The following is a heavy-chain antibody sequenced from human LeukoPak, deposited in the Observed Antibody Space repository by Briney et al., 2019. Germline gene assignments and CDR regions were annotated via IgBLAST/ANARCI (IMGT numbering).Heavy chain of an antibody. CDR1: GFTFSSYG. D-gene: IGHD3-3*01. J-gene: IGHJ3*01. CDR3: VRESGWGLPHAFDF. CDR2: ISYDGSNK. Sequence: GGSLRLSCAASGFTFSSYGMHWVRQAPGKGLEWVAVISYDGSNKYYADSVKGRFTISRDNSKNTLYLQMNSLRPEDTAVYYCVRESGWGLPHAFDFWGQGTMVTVSS. V-gene: IGHV3-30*03.